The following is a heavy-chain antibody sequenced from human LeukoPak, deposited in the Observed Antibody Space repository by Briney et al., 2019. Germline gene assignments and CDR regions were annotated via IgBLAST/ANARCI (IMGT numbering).Heavy chain of an antibody. D-gene: IGHD6-13*01. Sequence: GASVKVSCKASGYTFTSYGISWVRQAPGQRLEWMGWISAYNGNTNYAQKLQGRVTMVTDTSTSTAYMELRSLRSDDTAVYYCARDPKAAAGYNWFDPWGQGTLVTVSS. V-gene: IGHV1-18*04. CDR2: ISAYNGNT. J-gene: IGHJ5*02. CDR1: GYTFTSYG. CDR3: ARDPKAAAGYNWFDP.